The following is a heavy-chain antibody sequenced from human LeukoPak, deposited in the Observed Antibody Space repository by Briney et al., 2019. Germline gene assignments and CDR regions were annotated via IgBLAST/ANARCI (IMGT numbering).Heavy chain of an antibody. D-gene: IGHD6-6*01. J-gene: IGHJ4*02. CDR1: GGSISSSSYY. CDR2: IYYSGST. Sequence: KTSETLSLTCTVSGGSISSSSYYRGWIRQPPGKGLEWIGSIYYSGSTYYNPSLKSRVTISVDTSKNQFSLKLSSVTAADTAVYYCVRQKYSSSSGNLWGQGTLVTVSS. CDR3: VRQKYSSSSGNL. V-gene: IGHV4-39*01.